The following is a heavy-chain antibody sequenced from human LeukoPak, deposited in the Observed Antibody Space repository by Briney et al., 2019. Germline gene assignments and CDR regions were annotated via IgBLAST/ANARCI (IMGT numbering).Heavy chain of an antibody. V-gene: IGHV3-7*01. CDR2: IKQDGSEK. J-gene: IGHJ4*02. D-gene: IGHD2-21*02. Sequence: PGGSLRVSCAASGFTISSYWMSWVRQAPGKGLEWVANIKQDGSEKYYVDSVKGRFTISRDNAKNSLYLQMNSLRAEDTAVYYCARSVTASFDYWGQGTLVTVSS. CDR3: ARSVTASFDY. CDR1: GFTISSYW.